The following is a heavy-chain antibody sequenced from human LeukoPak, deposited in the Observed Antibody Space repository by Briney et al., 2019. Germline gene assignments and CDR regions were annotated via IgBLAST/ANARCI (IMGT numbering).Heavy chain of an antibody. CDR1: GVSFSGYY. CDR3: ARAYPFYGSGSYYFDY. CDR2: INHSGST. Sequence: SETLSLTCAVYGVSFSGYYWSWIRQPPGKGLEWIGEINHSGSTNYNPSLKSRVTISVDTSTNQFSLKLSSVTAADTAVYYCARAYPFYGSGSYYFDYWGQGTLVTVSS. J-gene: IGHJ4*02. D-gene: IGHD3-10*01. V-gene: IGHV4-34*01.